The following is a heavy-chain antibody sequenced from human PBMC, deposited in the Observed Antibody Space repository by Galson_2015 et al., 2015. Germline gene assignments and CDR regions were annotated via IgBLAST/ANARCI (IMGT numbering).Heavy chain of an antibody. CDR2: ISWNSGSI. Sequence: SLRLSCAASGFTFDDYAMHWVRQAPGKGLEWVSGISWNSGSIGYADSVKGRFTISRDNAKNSLYLQMNSLRAEDTALYYCAKRTGGGWYAARGAFDIWGQGTMVTVS. J-gene: IGHJ3*02. CDR3: AKRTGGGWYAARGAFDI. D-gene: IGHD6-19*01. V-gene: IGHV3-9*01. CDR1: GFTFDDYA.